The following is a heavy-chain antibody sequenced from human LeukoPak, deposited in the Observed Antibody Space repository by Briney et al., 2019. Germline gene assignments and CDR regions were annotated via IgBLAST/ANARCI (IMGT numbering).Heavy chain of an antibody. CDR1: GYTPTELS. J-gene: IGHJ5*02. CDR2: FDPEDGET. Sequence: ASVKVSCKVSGYTPTELSMHWVRQAPGKGLEWMGGFDPEDGETIYAQKFQGRVTITADKSTSTAYMELSSLRSEDTAVYYCARVGLTYYDFWSGYGWFDPWGQGTLVTVSS. V-gene: IGHV1-24*01. CDR3: ARVGLTYYDFWSGYGWFDP. D-gene: IGHD3-3*01.